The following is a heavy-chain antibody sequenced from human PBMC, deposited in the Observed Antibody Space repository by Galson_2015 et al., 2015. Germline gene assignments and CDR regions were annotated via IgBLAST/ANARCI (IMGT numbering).Heavy chain of an antibody. CDR1: GDSVSSNSAT. CDR3: ARRAYGSGSPWV. J-gene: IGHJ4*02. CDR2: TFYRSKWYN. Sequence: CAISGDSVSSNSATWNWIRQSPSRGLEWLGRTFYRSKWYNDYAVSVKSRMTVNPDTSKNQFSLQLNSVTPDDTAIHYCARRAYGSGSPWVWGQGTLVTVSS. D-gene: IGHD3-10*01. V-gene: IGHV6-1*01.